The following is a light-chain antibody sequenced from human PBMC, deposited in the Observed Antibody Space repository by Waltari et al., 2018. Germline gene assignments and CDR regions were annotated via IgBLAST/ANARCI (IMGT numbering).Light chain of an antibody. CDR1: LSLVHSGGNTY. V-gene: IGKV2-30*02. J-gene: IGKJ1*01. Sequence: DVGMTQSPLSLPVTLGQPASTSCTSSLSLVHSGGNTYLNWFQQRPGQSPRRLIYKVSNRDSGVPDRFSGSGSGTDFTLKISRVEAEDVGVYYCMQGTHWPPWTFGQGTKVEI. CDR3: MQGTHWPPWT. CDR2: KVS.